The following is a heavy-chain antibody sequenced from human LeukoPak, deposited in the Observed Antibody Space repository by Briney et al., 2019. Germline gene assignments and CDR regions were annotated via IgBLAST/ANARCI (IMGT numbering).Heavy chain of an antibody. V-gene: IGHV3-23*01. J-gene: IGHJ4*02. D-gene: IGHD1-26*01. CDR2: ISDSGDDT. CDR3: AEAGIVGRTFRIDY. Sequence: PGGSLRLSCAASRFTFRTYAMSWVRQAPGKGLEWVSSISDSGDDTYYADSVQGRFIISRGNAKNTLYLQMNSLRAEDTAIYYCAEAGIVGRTFRIDYWGQGTLVTVSS. CDR1: RFTFRTYA.